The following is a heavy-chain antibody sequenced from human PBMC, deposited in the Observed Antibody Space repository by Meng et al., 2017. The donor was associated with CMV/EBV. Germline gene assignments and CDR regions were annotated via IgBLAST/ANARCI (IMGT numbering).Heavy chain of an antibody. CDR1: GFTFSSYA. Sequence: GGSLRLSCAASGFTFSSYAMHWVRQAPGKGLEWVAVISYDGSNKYYADSVKGRFTISRDNAKNSLYLQMNSLRAEDTAVYYCARVGFLEWLLADYWGQGTLVTVSS. D-gene: IGHD3-3*01. CDR2: ISYDGSNK. V-gene: IGHV3-30*04. CDR3: ARVGFLEWLLADY. J-gene: IGHJ4*02.